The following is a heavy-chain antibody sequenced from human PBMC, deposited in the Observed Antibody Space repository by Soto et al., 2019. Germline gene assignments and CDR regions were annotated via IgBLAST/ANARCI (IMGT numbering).Heavy chain of an antibody. V-gene: IGHV1-58*01. J-gene: IGHJ2*01. D-gene: IGHD4-17*01. CDR3: AAPDFGDYWYFDL. Sequence: QMQLVQSGPEVKKPGTSVKVSCKASGFTFSSSIVQWVRQARGQRLVWTGWIVVGSGHTNYEQKFQQRSTITRDMSTSTAYMELSSLRSEDTAVYYCAAPDFGDYWYFDLWGRGTLVTVSS. CDR1: GFTFSSSI. CDR2: IVVGSGHT.